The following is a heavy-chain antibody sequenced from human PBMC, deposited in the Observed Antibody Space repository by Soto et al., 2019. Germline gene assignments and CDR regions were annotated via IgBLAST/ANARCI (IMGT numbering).Heavy chain of an antibody. CDR3: ARPLSSSPVGLDY. CDR1: GFTFTTSS. J-gene: IGHJ4*02. V-gene: IGHV3-21*01. Sequence: PGCSTRLPCAASGFTFTTSSMNWVRQAPGKGLEWVSSINSSSSYIYYADSVKGRVTITRDNAKNSMYLQMNSLRAEDTAVYYCARPLSSSPVGLDYWGQGTLVTVSS. CDR2: INSSSSYI. D-gene: IGHD6-13*01.